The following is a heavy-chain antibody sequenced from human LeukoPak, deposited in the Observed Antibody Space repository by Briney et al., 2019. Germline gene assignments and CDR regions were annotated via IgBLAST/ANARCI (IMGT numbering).Heavy chain of an antibody. Sequence: SVKVSCKASRGTFSSYAISWVRQAPGQGLEWMGGIIPIFGTANYAQKFQGRVTITADESTSTAYMELSSLRSEDTAVYYCATYTAMVTGTFDYWGQGTLVTVSS. V-gene: IGHV1-69*01. D-gene: IGHD5-18*01. CDR2: IIPIFGTA. CDR1: RGTFSSYA. CDR3: ATYTAMVTGTFDY. J-gene: IGHJ4*02.